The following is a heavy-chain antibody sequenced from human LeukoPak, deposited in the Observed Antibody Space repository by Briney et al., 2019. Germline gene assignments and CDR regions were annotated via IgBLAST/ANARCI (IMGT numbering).Heavy chain of an antibody. CDR1: GGSISSYY. D-gene: IGHD4-17*01. V-gene: IGHV4-59*01. CDR3: ARASDYGDHGGHYYYYGVDV. CDR2: IYYSGST. J-gene: IGHJ6*02. Sequence: SETLSLTCTVSGGSISSYYWSWIRQPPGKGLEWIGYIYYSGSTNYNPSLRSRVTISVDTSKSQFSLNLSSVTAADTAVYYCARASDYGDHGGHYYYYGVDVWGQGTTVTVSS.